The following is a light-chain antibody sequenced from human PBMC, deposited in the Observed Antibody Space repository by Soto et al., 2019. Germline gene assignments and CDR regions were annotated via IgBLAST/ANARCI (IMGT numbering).Light chain of an antibody. V-gene: IGKV1-5*03. CDR1: QSISSW. CDR3: QQYNSYPLT. J-gene: IGKJ4*01. CDR2: KAS. Sequence: DIQMTQSPSTLSASVGDRVTITCRASQSISSWLAWYQQKPGKAPKLLIYKASSLESGVPSRFSGSVSGTEFTRTISSLQPDDFATYYCQQYNSYPLTFGGGTKVEIK.